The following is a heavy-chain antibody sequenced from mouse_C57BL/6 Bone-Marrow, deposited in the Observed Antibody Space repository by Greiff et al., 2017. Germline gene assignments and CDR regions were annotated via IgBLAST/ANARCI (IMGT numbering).Heavy chain of an antibody. J-gene: IGHJ4*01. V-gene: IGHV1-59*01. CDR3: AREGLHWYYAMDY. CDR2: IDPSDSYT. Sequence: QVQLQQPGAELVRPGTSVMLSCKASGYTFTSYWMHWVKQRPGQGLEWIGVIDPSDSYTNYNQKFKGKATLTVDTSSSTAYMQLSSLTSEDSAVYYCAREGLHWYYAMDYWGQGTSVTVSS. D-gene: IGHD3-3*01. CDR1: GYTFTSYW.